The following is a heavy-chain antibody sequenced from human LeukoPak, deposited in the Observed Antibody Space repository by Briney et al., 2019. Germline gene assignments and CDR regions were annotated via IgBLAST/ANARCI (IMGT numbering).Heavy chain of an antibody. V-gene: IGHV3-30-3*01. Sequence: PGRSLRLSCAASGFTFSSYAMHWVRQAPGKGLEWVAVISYDGSNKYYADSVKGRFTISRDNSKNTLYLQMNSLRAEDTAVYYCARDSGSLPPYFEYWGQGTLVTVSS. CDR3: ARDSGSLPPYFEY. J-gene: IGHJ4*02. CDR2: ISYDGSNK. D-gene: IGHD1-26*01. CDR1: GFTFSSYA.